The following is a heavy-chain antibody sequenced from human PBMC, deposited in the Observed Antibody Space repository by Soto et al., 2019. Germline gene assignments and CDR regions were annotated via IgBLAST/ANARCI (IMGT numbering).Heavy chain of an antibody. Sequence: QVQLQQWGAGLLKPSETLSLTCAVYGGSFSGYYWSWIRQPPGKGLEWIGEINHSGSTNYNPSLKSRATISVDTSKNQFSLKLSSVTAADTAVYYCARGRQSLFDYWGQGTLVTVSS. CDR1: GGSFSGYY. CDR2: INHSGST. J-gene: IGHJ4*02. V-gene: IGHV4-34*01. CDR3: ARGRQSLFDY.